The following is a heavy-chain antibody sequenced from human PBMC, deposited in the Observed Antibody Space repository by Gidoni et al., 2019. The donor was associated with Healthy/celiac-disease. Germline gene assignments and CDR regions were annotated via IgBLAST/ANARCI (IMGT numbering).Heavy chain of an antibody. V-gene: IGHV1-8*01. CDR2: MNPNSGNT. CDR3: ARGYYYDSSGYYINWFDP. CDR1: GYTFTSYD. D-gene: IGHD3-22*01. Sequence: QVQLVQSGAEVQKPGASVKVSCKASGYTFTSYDINWVRQATGQGLEWMGWMNPNSGNTGYAQKFQGRVTMTRNTSISTAYMELSSLRSEDTAVYYCARGYYYDSSGYYINWFDPWGQGTLVTVSS. J-gene: IGHJ5*02.